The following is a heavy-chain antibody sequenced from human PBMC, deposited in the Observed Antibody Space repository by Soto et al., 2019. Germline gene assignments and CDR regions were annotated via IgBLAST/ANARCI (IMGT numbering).Heavy chain of an antibody. V-gene: IGHV1-46*01. CDR3: ARAPIAMYYFEQ. CDR2: IAPSGGST. CDR1: GYTFTKFH. Sequence: ASVKVSCKASGYTFTKFHLHWVRLAPGQGLEWMGMIAPSGGSTSYAQKFQGRVTMTRDTSTSTVYMELSSLRSEATAVYYCARAPIAMYYFEQWGLGTMVIVAS. J-gene: IGHJ4*02. D-gene: IGHD2-21*01.